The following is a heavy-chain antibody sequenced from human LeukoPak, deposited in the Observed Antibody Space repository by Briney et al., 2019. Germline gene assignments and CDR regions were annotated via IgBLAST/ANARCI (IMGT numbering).Heavy chain of an antibody. V-gene: IGHV3-21*01. J-gene: IGHJ4*02. CDR2: ISSSSSYI. D-gene: IGHD6-6*01. Sequence: PGGSLRLSCAASGFTFSSYSMNWVRQAPGKGLEWVSSISSSSSYIYYADSVKGRFTISRDNAKNSLYLQMNSLRAEDTAVYYCASKGSIAARHGFDYWGQGTLVTVSS. CDR1: GFTFSSYS. CDR3: ASKGSIAARHGFDY.